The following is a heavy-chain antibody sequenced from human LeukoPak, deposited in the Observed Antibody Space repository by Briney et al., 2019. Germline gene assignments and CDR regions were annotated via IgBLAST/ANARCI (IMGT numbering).Heavy chain of an antibody. CDR2: INPSGGST. D-gene: IGHD3-3*01. CDR1: GYTFTSYS. V-gene: IGHV1-46*01. J-gene: IGHJ4*02. Sequence: ASVKVSCKASGYTFTSYSMHWVRQAPGQGLEWMGIINPSGGSTSYAQKFQGRVTMTRDTSTSTVYIELSSLRSEDTAVYYCARGSSIFGVVENWGQGTLVTVSS. CDR3: ARGSSIFGVVEN.